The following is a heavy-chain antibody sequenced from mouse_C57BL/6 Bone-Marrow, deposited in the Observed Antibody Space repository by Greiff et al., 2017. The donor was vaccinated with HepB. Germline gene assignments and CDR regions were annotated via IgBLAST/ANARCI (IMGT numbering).Heavy chain of an antibody. CDR3: ARKELSRAMDY. Sequence: VQLKQSGAELVRPGASVKLSCKASGYTFTDYYINWVKQRPGQGLEWIARIYPGSGNTYYNEKFKGKATLTAEKSSSTAYMQLSSLTSEDSAVYFCARKELSRAMDYWGQGTSVTVSS. D-gene: IGHD1-1*02. V-gene: IGHV1-76*01. CDR2: IYPGSGNT. J-gene: IGHJ4*01. CDR1: GYTFTDYY.